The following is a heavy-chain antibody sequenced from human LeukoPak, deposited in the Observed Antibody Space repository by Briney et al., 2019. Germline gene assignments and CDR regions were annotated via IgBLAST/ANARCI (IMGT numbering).Heavy chain of an antibody. D-gene: IGHD6-25*01. Sequence: SQTLSLTCAISGDSVSRDGAAWTCIRQSPSRGLEWLGRTYYRSKWHNEYAVSVRGRMAISPDTSKNQFSLHLSSVTPEDTAVYFCARDTLAAAHSWGQGALVTVSS. CDR1: GDSVSRDGAA. CDR3: ARDTLAAAHS. J-gene: IGHJ4*02. CDR2: TYYRSKWHN. V-gene: IGHV6-1*01.